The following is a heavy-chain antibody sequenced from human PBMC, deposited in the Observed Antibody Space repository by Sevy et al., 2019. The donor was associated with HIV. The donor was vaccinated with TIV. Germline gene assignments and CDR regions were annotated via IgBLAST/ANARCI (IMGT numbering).Heavy chain of an antibody. Sequence: GGSLRLSCAASGFIFTNYGMHWVRQAPGKGLEWVAVISHDGSLKYYADSVRGRVTISRDSSKNTVSLQMNSLRLEDTAVYYCAKGSRATGSAFDIWGQGTMVTI. CDR3: AKGSRATGSAFDI. CDR1: GFIFTNYG. D-gene: IGHD2-15*01. J-gene: IGHJ3*02. V-gene: IGHV3-30*18. CDR2: ISHDGSLK.